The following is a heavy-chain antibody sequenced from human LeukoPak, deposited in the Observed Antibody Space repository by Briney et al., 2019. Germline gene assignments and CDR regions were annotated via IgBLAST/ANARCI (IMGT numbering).Heavy chain of an antibody. J-gene: IGHJ4*02. CDR2: ITSKSDGGTI. CDR3: IPIRDIDFDS. Sequence: GGSLRLSCATSGFTFINAWMTWVRQASGKGLEWVGRITSKSDGGTIDYAAPVKGRFTISRDDSKNTLYLQMNSLRTDDTAVYYCIPIRDIDFDSWGQGTLVTVSS. CDR1: GFTFINAW. V-gene: IGHV3-15*01. D-gene: IGHD4-17*01.